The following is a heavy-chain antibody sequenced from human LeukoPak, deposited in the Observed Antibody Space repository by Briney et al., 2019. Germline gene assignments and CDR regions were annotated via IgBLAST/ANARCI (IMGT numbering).Heavy chain of an antibody. CDR2: IYYSGST. CDR3: ARDRERRGEWDAFDI. Sequence: SETLSLTCTVPGGSISSYYWSWIRQPPGKGLEWIGYIYYSGSTNYNPSLKSRVTISVDTSKNQFSLKLSSVTAADTAVYYCARDRERRGEWDAFDIWGQGTMVTVSS. V-gene: IGHV4-59*01. D-gene: IGHD3-16*01. CDR1: GGSISSYY. J-gene: IGHJ3*02.